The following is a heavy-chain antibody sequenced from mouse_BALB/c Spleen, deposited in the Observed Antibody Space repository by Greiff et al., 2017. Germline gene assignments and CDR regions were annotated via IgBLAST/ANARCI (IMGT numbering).Heavy chain of an antibody. D-gene: IGHD1-1*01. Sequence: VMLVESGAELVRPGVSVKISCKGSGYTFTDYAMHWVKQSHAKSLEWIGVISTYYGDASYNQKFKGKATMTVDKSSSTAYMELARLTSEDSAIYYCARSTTVVDYYAMDYWGQGTSVTVSS. V-gene: IGHV1S137*01. J-gene: IGHJ4*01. CDR3: ARSTTVVDYYAMDY. CDR2: ISTYYGDA. CDR1: GYTFTDYA.